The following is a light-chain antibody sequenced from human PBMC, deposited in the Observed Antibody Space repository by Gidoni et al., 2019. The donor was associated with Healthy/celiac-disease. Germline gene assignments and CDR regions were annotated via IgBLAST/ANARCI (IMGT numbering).Light chain of an antibody. CDR1: QSVSSSY. Sequence: EIALTQSPGTLSLSPGARATLSCRASQSVSSSYLAWYQQKPGQAPRLLIYGASSRATGIPDRFSGSGSGTDFTLTISRLEPEDFAVYYCQQYGSSPPYTFGQGTKLEIK. CDR3: QQYGSSPPYT. V-gene: IGKV3-20*01. CDR2: GAS. J-gene: IGKJ2*01.